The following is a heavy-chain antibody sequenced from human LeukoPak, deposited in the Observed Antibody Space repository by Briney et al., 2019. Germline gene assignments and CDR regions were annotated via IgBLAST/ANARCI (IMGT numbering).Heavy chain of an antibody. Sequence: GASVEVCCKASVYTFTAYSIHWVRQAPGQGLEWMGWINPNSGGAKYAQKFQGRVTMTRDTSISTAYMELSRLRSDDTAVYYCARVKPAANWGQGTLVNVSS. CDR1: VYTFTAYS. V-gene: IGHV1-2*02. CDR2: INPNSGGA. D-gene: IGHD2-2*01. CDR3: ARVKPAAN. J-gene: IGHJ4*02.